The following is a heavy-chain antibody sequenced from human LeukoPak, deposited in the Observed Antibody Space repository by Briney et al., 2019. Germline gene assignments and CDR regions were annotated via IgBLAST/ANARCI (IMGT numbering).Heavy chain of an antibody. CDR1: GFTVSSNY. V-gene: IGHV3-53*01. Sequence: GGSPRLSCAASGFTVSSNYMSWVRQAPGKGLEWVSVLYSGGNTYYADSVKGRFTISRDNSKNTLYLQMNSLRAEDTAVYYCARYDGGSGPFDYWGQGTLVTVSS. D-gene: IGHD3-10*01. J-gene: IGHJ4*02. CDR2: LYSGGNT. CDR3: ARYDGGSGPFDY.